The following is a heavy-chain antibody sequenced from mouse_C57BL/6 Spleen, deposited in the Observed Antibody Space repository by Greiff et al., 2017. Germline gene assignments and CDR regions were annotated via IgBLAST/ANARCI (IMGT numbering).Heavy chain of an antibody. CDR2: ISYDGSN. Sequence: QLQQSGPGLVKPSQSLSLTCSVTGYSITSGYYWNWIRQFPGNKLELMGYISYDGSNNYNPSLKNRIAITRDTSKNQFFLKLNSVTTEDTANYYCARPYGNYDGWFAYWGQGTLVTVSA. CDR1: GYSITSGYY. V-gene: IGHV3-6*01. CDR3: ARPYGNYDGWFAY. D-gene: IGHD2-1*01. J-gene: IGHJ3*01.